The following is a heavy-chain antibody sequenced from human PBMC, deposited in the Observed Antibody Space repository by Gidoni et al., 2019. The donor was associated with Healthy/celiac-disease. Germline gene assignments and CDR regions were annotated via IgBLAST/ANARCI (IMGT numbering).Heavy chain of an antibody. V-gene: IGHV3-33*01. CDR1: GFTFSSYG. J-gene: IGHJ2*01. Sequence: QVQLVESGGGVVQPGRSLRLSCAASGFTFSSYGMHWVRQAQGKGLEWVAVIWYDGSNKNYADSVKGRFTISRDNSKNTLYLQMNSLRAEDTAVYYCARDYYDSSGYPYWYFDLWGRGTLVTVSS. D-gene: IGHD3-22*01. CDR3: ARDYYDSSGYPYWYFDL. CDR2: IWYDGSNK.